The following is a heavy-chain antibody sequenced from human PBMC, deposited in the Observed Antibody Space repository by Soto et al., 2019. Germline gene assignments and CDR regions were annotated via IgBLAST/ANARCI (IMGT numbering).Heavy chain of an antibody. D-gene: IGHD3-10*01. CDR2: ISYDGSNK. Sequence: PGGSLRLSCAASGFTFSSYGMHWVRQAPGKGLEWVAVISYDGSNKYYADSVKGRFTISRDNSKNTLYLQMNSLRAEDTAVYYCAKDIAGSRSSVQYYCYYGMDVWGQGTTVTVSS. V-gene: IGHV3-30*18. CDR1: GFTFSSYG. CDR3: AKDIAGSRSSVQYYCYYGMDV. J-gene: IGHJ6*02.